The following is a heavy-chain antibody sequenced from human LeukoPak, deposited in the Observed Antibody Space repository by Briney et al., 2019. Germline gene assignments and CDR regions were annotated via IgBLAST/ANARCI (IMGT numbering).Heavy chain of an antibody. J-gene: IGHJ4*02. CDR1: VYTFTIYG. D-gene: IGHD1-26*01. CDR2: ISAYNGNT. CDR3: ARNEWELLYLDY. V-gene: IGHV1-18*01. Sequence: GASVKVSFKSSVYTFTIYGISWVRLAPGQGLEWMGWISAYNGNTNYAQKLQGRVTMTTDTSTSTAYMELRSLRSDDTAVYYCARNEWELLYLDYWGQGTLVTVSS.